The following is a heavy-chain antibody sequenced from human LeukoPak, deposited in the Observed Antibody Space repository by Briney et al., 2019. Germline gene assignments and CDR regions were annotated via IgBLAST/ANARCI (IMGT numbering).Heavy chain of an antibody. V-gene: IGHV3-23*01. Sequence: PGGSLRLSCAASGFTFSTYAMNWVRQAPGKGLEWVSTISGRGDYTYYADSVKGRFTISRDNSKNTLYLQMNSLRAEDTAVYYCAKTFRVLWFGEPTDQIGGGDYWGQGTLVTVSS. CDR2: ISGRGDYT. CDR3: AKTFRVLWFGEPTDQIGGGDY. J-gene: IGHJ4*02. D-gene: IGHD3-10*01. CDR1: GFTFSTYA.